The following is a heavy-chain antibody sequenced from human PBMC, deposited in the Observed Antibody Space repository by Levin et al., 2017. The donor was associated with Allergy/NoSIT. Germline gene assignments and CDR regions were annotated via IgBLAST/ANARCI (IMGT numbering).Heavy chain of an antibody. CDR1: GYIFTGYY. Sequence: ASVKVSCKASGYIFTGYYMHWVRQAPGQGLEWMGWINPHSSGTNYAQKFQGRVTMTRDTSISTAYMELSRLRSDDTAVYYCARDRGSGWSFDYWGQGTLVTVSS. V-gene: IGHV1-2*02. CDR3: ARDRGSGWSFDY. J-gene: IGHJ4*02. D-gene: IGHD6-19*01. CDR2: INPHSSGT.